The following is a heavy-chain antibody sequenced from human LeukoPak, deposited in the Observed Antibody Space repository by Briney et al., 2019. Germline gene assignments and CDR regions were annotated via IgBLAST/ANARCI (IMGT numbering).Heavy chain of an antibody. CDR3: AREFRYFDWLLSGPSAFDI. D-gene: IGHD3-9*01. CDR1: GYTFTAYY. CDR2: INPNSGAT. Sequence: ASVKVSCKASGYTFTAYYMHWVRQAPGQGFEWMGWINPNSGATYYEQKFQGRVTMTRDTSISTAYMELRSLRSDDTAVYYCAREFRYFDWLLSGPSAFDIWGQGTMVTVSS. J-gene: IGHJ3*02. V-gene: IGHV1-2*02.